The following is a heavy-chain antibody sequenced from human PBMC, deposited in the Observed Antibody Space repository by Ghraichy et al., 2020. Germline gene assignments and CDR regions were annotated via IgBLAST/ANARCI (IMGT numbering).Heavy chain of an antibody. Sequence: SETLSLTCAVSGGSISSSNWWSWVRQPPGKGLEWIGEIYHSGSTNYNPSLKSRVTISVDKSKNQFSLKLSSVTAADTAVYYCARDFGYDSSGYYHHPHWYFDLWGRGTLVTVSS. D-gene: IGHD3-22*01. J-gene: IGHJ2*01. CDR1: GGSISSSNW. V-gene: IGHV4-4*02. CDR3: ARDFGYDSSGYYHHPHWYFDL. CDR2: IYHSGST.